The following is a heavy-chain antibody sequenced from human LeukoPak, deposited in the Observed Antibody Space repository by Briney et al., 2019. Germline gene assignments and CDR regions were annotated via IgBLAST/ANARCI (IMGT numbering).Heavy chain of an antibody. Sequence: GASMKVSCKASGYTFTSYGISWVRQAPGQGLEWMGGIIPIFGTANYAQKFQGRVTITADESTSTAYMELSSLRSEDTAVYYCARAVQHPPSWFDPWGQGTLVTVSS. CDR2: IIPIFGTA. D-gene: IGHD6-13*01. V-gene: IGHV1-69*13. J-gene: IGHJ5*02. CDR3: ARAVQHPPSWFDP. CDR1: GYTFTSYG.